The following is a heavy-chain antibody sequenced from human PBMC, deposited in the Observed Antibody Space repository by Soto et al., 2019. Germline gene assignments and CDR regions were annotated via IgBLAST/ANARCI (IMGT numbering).Heavy chain of an antibody. Sequence: GGSLRLSCAASGFTFSDYYMSWIRQAPGKGLEWVSYISSSSSYTNYADSVKGRFTISRDNAKNSLYLQMNSLRAEDTAVYYCAREGDWDSSGYYYVDYWGQGTLVTVSS. J-gene: IGHJ4*02. CDR1: GFTFSDYY. CDR3: AREGDWDSSGYYYVDY. D-gene: IGHD3-22*01. CDR2: ISSSSSYT. V-gene: IGHV3-11*06.